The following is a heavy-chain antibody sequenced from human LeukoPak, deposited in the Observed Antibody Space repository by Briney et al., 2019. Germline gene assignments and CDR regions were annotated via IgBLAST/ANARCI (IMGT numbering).Heavy chain of an antibody. D-gene: IGHD3-9*01. Sequence: VASVKVSCKVSGYTLTELSMHWVRQAPGKGLEWMGGFDPEDGETIYAQKFQGRVTMTEDTSTDTAYMELSSLRSEDTAVYYCATDRGAVLRYFDWSYWGQGTLVTVSS. V-gene: IGHV1-24*01. CDR1: GYTLTELS. CDR2: FDPEDGET. J-gene: IGHJ4*02. CDR3: ATDRGAVLRYFDWSY.